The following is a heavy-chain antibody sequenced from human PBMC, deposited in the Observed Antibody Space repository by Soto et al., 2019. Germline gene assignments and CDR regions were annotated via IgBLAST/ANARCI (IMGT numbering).Heavy chain of an antibody. J-gene: IGHJ6*02. CDR1: GFTFGTYT. D-gene: IGHD1-1*01. Sequence: GGSLRLSCVASGFTFGTYTIHWVRLAPGKGLQWVALISYEGSNTYYADSVKGRFTVSRDNSKNTLYLQMNSLRPEDTGVYYCARVTPGNNLYYFYGLDVWGQGTSVTVSS. V-gene: IGHV3-30-3*01. CDR3: ARVTPGNNLYYFYGLDV. CDR2: ISYEGSNT.